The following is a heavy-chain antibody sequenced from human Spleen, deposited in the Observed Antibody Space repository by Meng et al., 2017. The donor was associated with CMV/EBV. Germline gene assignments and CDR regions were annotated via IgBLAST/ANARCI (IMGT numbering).Heavy chain of an antibody. V-gene: IGHV4-39*07. CDR2: IYYSGST. Sequence: QLQLQESGPGLVKPSETLSLTCTVSGGSISSSSYYWGWIRQPPGKGLEWIGSIYYSGSTYYNPSLKSRVTISVDTSKNQFSLKLSSVTAADTAVYYCARGRAIFGVVILDYWGQGTLVTVSS. J-gene: IGHJ4*02. CDR3: ARGRAIFGVVILDY. CDR1: GGSISSSSYY. D-gene: IGHD3-3*01.